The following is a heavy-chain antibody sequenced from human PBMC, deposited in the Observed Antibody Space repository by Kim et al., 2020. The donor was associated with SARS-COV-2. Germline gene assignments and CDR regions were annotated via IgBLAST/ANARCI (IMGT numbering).Heavy chain of an antibody. Sequence: PALKSRVPISVDTSKNQFALRLSSVTAADTAVYYCARGGYYYYYYGMDVWGQGTTVTVSS. J-gene: IGHJ6*02. CDR3: ARGGYYYYYYGMDV. V-gene: IGHV4-59*09.